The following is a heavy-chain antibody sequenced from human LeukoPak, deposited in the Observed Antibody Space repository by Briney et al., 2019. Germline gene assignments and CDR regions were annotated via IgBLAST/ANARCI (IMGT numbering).Heavy chain of an antibody. CDR1: GGPISSYD. J-gene: IGHJ4*02. CDR3: ARDRNGGHFDY. V-gene: IGHV4-4*07. Sequence: SDTLALTCIVFGGPISSYDWSWIRQPAGKGRVWIGRIYSSGSTNYNPSLKCRVTMSVNTSKNQFALKLSSVTAADTAVYYCARDRNGGHFDYWGQGTLVTVSS. D-gene: IGHD3-10*01. CDR2: IYSSGST.